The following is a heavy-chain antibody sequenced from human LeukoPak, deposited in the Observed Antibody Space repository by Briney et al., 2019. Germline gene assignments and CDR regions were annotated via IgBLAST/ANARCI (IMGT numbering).Heavy chain of an antibody. D-gene: IGHD3-22*01. CDR1: GYTFTSYG. J-gene: IGHJ4*02. CDR3: ARGLPYYYDSSGSSDYFGY. Sequence: ASVKVSCKASGYTFTSYGISWVRQAPGQGLEWVGWISAYNGNTSYAQKLQGRVTMTTDTSTSTAYMELRSLRSDDTAVYYCARGLPYYYDSSGSSDYFGYWGQGTLGTVSS. CDR2: ISAYNGNT. V-gene: IGHV1-18*01.